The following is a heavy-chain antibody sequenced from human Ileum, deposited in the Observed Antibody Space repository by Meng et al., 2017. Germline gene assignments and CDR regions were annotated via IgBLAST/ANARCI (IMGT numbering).Heavy chain of an antibody. CDR3: ARDGGAVAGTSGWYFDL. V-gene: IGHV3-66*02. D-gene: IGHD6-19*01. CDR1: GFSVSGYY. J-gene: IGHJ2*01. CDR2: IYTGGTT. Sequence: GGSLRLSCEASGFSVSGYYMSWVRQAPGKGLEWVSLIYTGGTTYYADSVKGRFTISRDSSKNTLYLQMNSLRAEDTAVYYCARDGGAVAGTSGWYFDLWGRGTLVTVYS.